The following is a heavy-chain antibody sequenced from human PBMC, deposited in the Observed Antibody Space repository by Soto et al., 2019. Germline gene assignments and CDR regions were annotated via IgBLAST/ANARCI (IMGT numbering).Heavy chain of an antibody. J-gene: IGHJ4*02. V-gene: IGHV3-33*01. Sequence: QVQLVESGGGVVQPGRSLSLSCAASGFTFSSYGMHWVRQAPGKGLEWVAVIWYDGSNKYYADSVKGRFTISRDNSKNTLYLQMNRQRAEDTAVHYCARDDGRSYSPDYWGQGTLGNGSS. CDR3: ARDDGRSYSPDY. CDR1: GFTFSSYG. CDR2: IWYDGSNK. D-gene: IGHD1-26*01.